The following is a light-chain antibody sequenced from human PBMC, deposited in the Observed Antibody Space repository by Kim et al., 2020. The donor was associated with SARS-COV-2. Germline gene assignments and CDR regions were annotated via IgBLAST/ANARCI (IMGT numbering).Light chain of an antibody. CDR3: QSYDNTLSGYV. V-gene: IGLV1-40*01. Sequence: QSVLTQPPSVSAAPGQRVTISCTGSRSNIGAGYHVQWYQHLPGAAPKLLIYSNNNRPSGVPDRFSGAKSDTSASLAITGIQAEDEADYYCQSYDNTLSGYVFGGGTKVTVL. CDR1: RSNIGAGYH. J-gene: IGLJ2*01. CDR2: SNN.